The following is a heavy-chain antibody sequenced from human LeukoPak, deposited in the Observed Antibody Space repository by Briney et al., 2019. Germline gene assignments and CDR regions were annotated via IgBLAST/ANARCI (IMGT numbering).Heavy chain of an antibody. V-gene: IGHV1-18*01. CDR2: ISAYNGNT. D-gene: IGHD6-13*01. Sequence: ASVKVSCKASGYTFTSYGISWVRQAPGQGLEWMGWISAYNGNTNYAQKLQGRVTMTTDTSTSTAYMELRSLRSDDTAVYYCARVYEGSSVYYYYYMDVWGKGTTVTVSS. CDR3: ARVYEGSSVYYYYYMDV. CDR1: GYTFTSYG. J-gene: IGHJ6*03.